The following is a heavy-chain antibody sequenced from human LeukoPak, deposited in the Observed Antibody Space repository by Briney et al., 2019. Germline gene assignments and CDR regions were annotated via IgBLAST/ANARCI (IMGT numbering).Heavy chain of an antibody. D-gene: IGHD2-2*01. CDR2: ISSSSSYI. V-gene: IGHV3-21*01. CDR3: TRDESRSISCYAQ. CDR1: GFTFSSYS. J-gene: IGHJ4*02. Sequence: GGSLRLSCAASGFTFSSYSMNWVRQAPGKGLEWVSSISSSSSYIYYADSVKGRFTISRDNAKNSLYLQMNSLRAEDTAVYYCTRDESRSISCYAQWGQGTLVTASS.